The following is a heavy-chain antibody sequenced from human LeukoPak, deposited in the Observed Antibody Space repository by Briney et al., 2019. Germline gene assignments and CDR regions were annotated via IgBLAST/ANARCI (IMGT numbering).Heavy chain of an antibody. V-gene: IGHV3-66*01. D-gene: IGHD6-13*01. CDR3: ARACRFSSWSNNWFDP. CDR1: GFTVSSNY. CDR2: IYSGGST. J-gene: IGHJ5*02. Sequence: GGSLRLSCAASGFTVSSNYMSWVRQAPGKGLEWVSVIYSGGSTYYADSVKGRFTISRDNSKNTLYLQMNSLRAEDTAVYYCARACRFSSWSNNWFDPWGQGTLVTVSS.